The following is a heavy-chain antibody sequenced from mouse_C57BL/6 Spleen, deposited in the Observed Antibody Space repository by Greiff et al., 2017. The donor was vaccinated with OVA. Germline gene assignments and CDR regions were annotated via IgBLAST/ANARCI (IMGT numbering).Heavy chain of an antibody. CDR1: GYTFTSYW. D-gene: IGHD2-4*01. V-gene: IGHV1-50*01. CDR2: IDPSDSYT. Sequence: QVQLKQPGAELVKPGASVKLSCKASGYTFTSYWMQWVKQRPGQGLEWIGEIDPSDSYTNYNQKFKGKATLTVDTSSSTAYMQLSSLTSEDSAVYYCARMGGYDYPDYWGQGTTLTVSS. CDR3: ARMGGYDYPDY. J-gene: IGHJ2*01.